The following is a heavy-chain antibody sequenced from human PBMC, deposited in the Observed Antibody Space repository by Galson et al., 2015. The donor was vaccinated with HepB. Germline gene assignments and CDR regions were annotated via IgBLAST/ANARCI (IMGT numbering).Heavy chain of an antibody. Sequence: SLRLSCAASGFTFSDYYMSWIRQAPGKGLEWVSYISSSSSYTNYADSVKGRFTISRDNSKNTLYLQMSSLRAEDTAVYYCATGIVGAINFDYWGQGTLVTVSS. CDR1: GFTFSDYY. CDR3: ATGIVGAINFDY. D-gene: IGHD1-26*01. J-gene: IGHJ4*02. V-gene: IGHV3-11*05. CDR2: ISSSSSYT.